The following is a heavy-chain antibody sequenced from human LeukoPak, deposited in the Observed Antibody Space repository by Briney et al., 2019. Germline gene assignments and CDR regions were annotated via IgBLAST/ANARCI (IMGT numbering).Heavy chain of an antibody. CDR3: AKDQADYYYYGMDV. V-gene: IGHV3-23*01. CDR2: ISGSGGST. CDR1: GFTFSSYA. J-gene: IGHJ6*02. Sequence: GGSLRLSCAASGFTFSSYAMSWVRQAPGKGLEWVSAISGSGGSTYYADSVKGRFTISRDNSKNTLYLQMNSLRAKDTAVYYCAKDQADYYYYGMDVWGQGTTVTVSS.